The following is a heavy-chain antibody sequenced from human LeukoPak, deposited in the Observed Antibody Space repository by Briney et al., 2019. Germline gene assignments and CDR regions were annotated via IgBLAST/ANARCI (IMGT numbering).Heavy chain of an antibody. V-gene: IGHV1-18*01. J-gene: IGHJ4*02. CDR3: ARVKYSSSPFDY. Sequence: NFQDRVTMTTDTSTSTVFMELRSLRSDDTAVYYCARVKYSSSPFDYWGQGTLVTVSS. D-gene: IGHD6-6*01.